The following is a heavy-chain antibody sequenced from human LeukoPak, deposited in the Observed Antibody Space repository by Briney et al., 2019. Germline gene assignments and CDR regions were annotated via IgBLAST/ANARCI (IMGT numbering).Heavy chain of an antibody. CDR3: ARATLTHDSSGYYYYFDY. V-gene: IGHV4-38-2*02. Sequence: SETLSLTCSFSGYSISSGYYWGWIRQPPGQGLEWIGNIYHSGSTYYNPSLKSRVTISVDTSKNQFSLKLSSVTAADTAVYYCARATLTHDSSGYYYYFDYWGQGTLVTVSS. J-gene: IGHJ4*02. CDR1: GYSISSGYY. D-gene: IGHD3-22*01. CDR2: IYHSGST.